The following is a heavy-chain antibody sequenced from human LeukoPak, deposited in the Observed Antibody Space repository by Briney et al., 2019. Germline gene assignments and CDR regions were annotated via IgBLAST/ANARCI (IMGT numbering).Heavy chain of an antibody. D-gene: IGHD2-2*01. V-gene: IGHV1-69*13. CDR2: IIPIFGTA. CDR1: GGTFSSYA. Sequence: SVKVSCKASGGTFSSYAISWVRQAPGQGLEWMGGIIPIFGTANYAQKFQGRVTITADESTSTAYMELSSLRSEDTAAYYCARGRRYCSSTSCPIWYAFDIWGQGTMVTVSS. CDR3: ARGRRYCSSTSCPIWYAFDI. J-gene: IGHJ3*02.